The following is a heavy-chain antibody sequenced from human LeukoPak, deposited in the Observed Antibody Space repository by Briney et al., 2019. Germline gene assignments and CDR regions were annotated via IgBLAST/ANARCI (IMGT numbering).Heavy chain of an antibody. V-gene: IGHV3-23*01. CDR3: AKCGTSSGFDY. CDR1: EFTFSNYA. CDR2: ISGSGGST. Sequence: PGGSLRLSCAASEFTFSNYAMTWVRQAPGKGLEWVSAISGSGGSTYYADSVKGRFTISRDNSKNTLYLQMNSLRAKDTAVYYCAKCGTSSGFDYWGQGSLVTVSS. J-gene: IGHJ4*02. D-gene: IGHD1/OR15-1a*01.